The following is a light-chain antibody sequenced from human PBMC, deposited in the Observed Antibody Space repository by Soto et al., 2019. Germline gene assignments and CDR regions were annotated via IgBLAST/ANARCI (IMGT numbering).Light chain of an antibody. CDR2: EVS. CDR3: SSYAGNNNLV. Sequence: QSVLTQPPSASGSPGQSVTLSCTGTSSDVGAYYYVSWYQQHPGKAPKLVIYEVSKRPSGVPDRFSGSQSGNTASLTVSGLQAEDEADYYCSSYAGNNNLVFGGGTKLTVL. V-gene: IGLV2-8*01. J-gene: IGLJ3*02. CDR1: SSDVGAYYY.